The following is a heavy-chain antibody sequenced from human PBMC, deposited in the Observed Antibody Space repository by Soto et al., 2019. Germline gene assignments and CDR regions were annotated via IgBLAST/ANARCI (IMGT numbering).Heavy chain of an antibody. CDR1: GGSISSYD. J-gene: IGHJ6*02. CDR3: ARDGRSGYSPIYYYYYGMDV. D-gene: IGHD3-3*01. Sequence: SETLSLTCTVSGGSISSYDWSWIRQPPGKGLEWIGYIYYSGSTNYNPSLKSRVTRSEDTSKNQLSLKLSSVTAADTAVYYCARDGRSGYSPIYYYYYGMDVWGQGTTVTV. CDR2: IYYSGST. V-gene: IGHV4-59*01.